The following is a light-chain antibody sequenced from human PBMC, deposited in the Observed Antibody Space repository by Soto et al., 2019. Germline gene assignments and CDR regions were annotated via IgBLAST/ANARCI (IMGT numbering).Light chain of an antibody. Sequence: QPASVSGSPGQSITISCTGTSSDVGGYNYVSWNQQHPGKAPKLMIYHVSNRPSGVSNRFSGSKSGNTASLTISGLRAEDDADYYCSSYTSSSTWVFGGGTKLTVL. J-gene: IGLJ3*02. CDR3: SSYTSSSTWV. CDR1: SSDVGGYNY. V-gene: IGLV2-14*01. CDR2: HVS.